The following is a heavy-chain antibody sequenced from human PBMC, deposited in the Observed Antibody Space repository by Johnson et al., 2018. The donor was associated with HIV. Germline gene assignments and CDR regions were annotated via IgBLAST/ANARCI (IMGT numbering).Heavy chain of an antibody. Sequence: QMQLVESGGGLVQPGGSLRLSCAASGFTFSSYGMHWVRQAPGKGLEWVAVIWYDGSNKYYADSVKGRFTISRDNSKNTLYLQMNSLRAEDTAVYYCARGKGAAAGLDAFDIWGQGTMVTVSS. D-gene: IGHD6-13*01. V-gene: IGHV3-33*01. J-gene: IGHJ3*02. CDR2: IWYDGSNK. CDR3: ARGKGAAAGLDAFDI. CDR1: GFTFSSYG.